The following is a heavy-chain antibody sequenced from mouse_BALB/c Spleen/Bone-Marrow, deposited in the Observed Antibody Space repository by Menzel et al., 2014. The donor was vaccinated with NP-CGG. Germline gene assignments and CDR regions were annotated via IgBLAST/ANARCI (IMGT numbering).Heavy chain of an antibody. CDR3: ARWLSAMDY. CDR2: IYPGDGDT. Sequence: QVQLQQSGAELVRPGSSVMISCKASGYAFSSYWMSWVKQRPGQGLEWIGQIYPGDGDTNYNGKFKGKATLTADKSSSTAYMQLSSLTSENSAVYFCARWLSAMDYWGQGTSVTVSS. CDR1: GYAFSSYW. D-gene: IGHD2-2*01. J-gene: IGHJ4*01. V-gene: IGHV1-80*01.